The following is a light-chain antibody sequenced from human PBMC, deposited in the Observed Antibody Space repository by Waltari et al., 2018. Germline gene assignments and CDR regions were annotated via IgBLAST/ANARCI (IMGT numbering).Light chain of an antibody. Sequence: QSVLTQPPSAAGTPGPRVTISCSGRSPSIGSTTVSWYQPLPGTAPQLRLYTNNQRPSGVPDRFSDSKSGTSASRVISGLRSEDEADYYCAAWDDSLSGMVFGGGTKLTVL. CDR2: TNN. V-gene: IGLV1-47*02. CDR3: AAWDDSLSGMV. J-gene: IGLJ2*01. CDR1: SPSIGSTT.